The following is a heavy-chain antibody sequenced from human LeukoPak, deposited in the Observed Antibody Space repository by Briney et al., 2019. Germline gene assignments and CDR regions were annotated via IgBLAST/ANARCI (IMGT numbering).Heavy chain of an antibody. Sequence: GASLRLSCAASGFTFSDYYMSWIRQAPGKGLEWVSYISSSGSTIYYADSVKGRFTISRDNAKNSLYLQMNSLRAEDTAVYYCARERRDCSGGSCSRYFDYWGQGTLVTVSS. D-gene: IGHD2-15*01. V-gene: IGHV3-11*01. J-gene: IGHJ4*02. CDR3: ARERRDCSGGSCSRYFDY. CDR2: ISSSGSTI. CDR1: GFTFSDYY.